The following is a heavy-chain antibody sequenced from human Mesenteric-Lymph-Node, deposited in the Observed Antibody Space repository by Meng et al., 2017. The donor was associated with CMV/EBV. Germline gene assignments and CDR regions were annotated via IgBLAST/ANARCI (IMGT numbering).Heavy chain of an antibody. J-gene: IGHJ4*02. D-gene: IGHD3-9*01. V-gene: IGHV4-34*01. CDR3: ARGSSYDILTGYFDY. CDR1: GGSFSGYY. Sequence: HQWGAGLLKASETLSVTCAVYGGSFSGYYWNWIRQSPEKGLEWIGEINHSGSTTYNPSFTSRIIISVDTSTNQISLNMSSVTAADTAVYYCARGSSYDILTGYFDYWGQGALVTVSS. CDR2: INHSGST.